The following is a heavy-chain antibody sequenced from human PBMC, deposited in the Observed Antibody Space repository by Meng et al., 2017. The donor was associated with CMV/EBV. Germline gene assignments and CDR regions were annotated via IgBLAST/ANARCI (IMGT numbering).Heavy chain of an antibody. V-gene: IGHV3-7*02. CDR1: GLPISNYW. J-gene: IGHJ4*02. Sequence: YLVESGGGLVQPGGSLRRSCAASGLPISNYWMSWVRQAPGKGLEWVANIKNDGSERYYVDSVKGRFSISRDNADNSLYLQMNNLRAEDTAVYYCRLGHYSQDWGQGTLVTVSS. D-gene: IGHD4-17*01. CDR3: RLGHYSQD. CDR2: IKNDGSER.